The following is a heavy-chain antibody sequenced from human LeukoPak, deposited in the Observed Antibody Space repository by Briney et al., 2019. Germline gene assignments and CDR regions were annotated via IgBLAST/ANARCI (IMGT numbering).Heavy chain of an antibody. CDR3: ARGGIAAAGFGYYCYGMDV. D-gene: IGHD6-13*01. CDR2: IYSGGRT. Sequence: GGSLRLSCAASGFSLSSNYMSWVRQAPGKGLERVSVIYSGGRTYYADSVKGRFTISRDNSKNTLYLQMNSLRAEDTPVYYCARGGIAAAGFGYYCYGMDVWGQGTTVTVSS. CDR1: GFSLSSNY. J-gene: IGHJ6*02. V-gene: IGHV3-53*01.